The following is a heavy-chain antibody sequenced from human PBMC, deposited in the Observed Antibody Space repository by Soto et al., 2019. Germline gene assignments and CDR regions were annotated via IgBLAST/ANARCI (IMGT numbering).Heavy chain of an antibody. CDR2: INHSGST. J-gene: IGHJ6*03. V-gene: IGHV4-34*01. CDR3: ATSGYCTNGVCYGERLYYYYYCMDV. D-gene: IGHD2-8*01. CDR1: GGSFSGYY. Sequence: PSETLSLTCAVYGGSFSGYYWSWIRQPPGKGLEWIGEINHSGSTNYNPSLKSRVTISVDTSKNQFSLKLSSVTAADTAVYYCATSGYCTNGVCYGERLYYYYYCMDVWGKGTTVTV.